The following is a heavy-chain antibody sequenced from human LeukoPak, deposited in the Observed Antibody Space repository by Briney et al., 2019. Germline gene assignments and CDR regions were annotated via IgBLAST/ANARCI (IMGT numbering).Heavy chain of an antibody. CDR1: GFTFSTYA. V-gene: IGHV3-23*01. Sequence: GGSLRLSCAASGFTFSTYALSWVRQAPGKGLEWVSALSGSGGSTYYADSVKGRFTISRDNSKNTLYLQMSSLRADDTAVYYCAKDRSYGMDVWGQGTTVTVSS. CDR2: LSGSGGST. J-gene: IGHJ6*02. CDR3: AKDRSYGMDV.